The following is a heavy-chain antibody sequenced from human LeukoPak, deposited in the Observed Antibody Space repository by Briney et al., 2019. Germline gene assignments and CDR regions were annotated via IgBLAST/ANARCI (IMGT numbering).Heavy chain of an antibody. CDR1: GFTFNSYA. Sequence: GRSLRLSCAASGFTFNSYAMHWVRQAPGKGLEWVAVISYDGSNKYYADSVKGRFTISRDNSKNTLYLQMNSLRAEDTAVYYCARDRGIVVVPAAMDNWFDPWGQGTLVTVSS. D-gene: IGHD2-2*01. CDR3: ARDRGIVVVPAAMDNWFDP. CDR2: ISYDGSNK. V-gene: IGHV3-30*04. J-gene: IGHJ5*02.